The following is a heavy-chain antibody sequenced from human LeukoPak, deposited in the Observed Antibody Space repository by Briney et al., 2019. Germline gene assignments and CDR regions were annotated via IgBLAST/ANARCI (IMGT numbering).Heavy chain of an antibody. D-gene: IGHD3-3*01. Sequence: PSQTLSLTCTVSGGSIRSGDYSWSWIRQPPGKGLEWIGYIYYSGSTYYNPSLKSRVTISVDTSKNQFSLKLSSVTAADTAVYYCARGHGDAYYDFWSGYYHKEYYFDYWGQGTLVTVSS. CDR1: GGSIRSGDYS. J-gene: IGHJ4*02. V-gene: IGHV4-30-4*01. CDR3: ARGHGDAYYDFWSGYYHKEYYFDY. CDR2: IYYSGST.